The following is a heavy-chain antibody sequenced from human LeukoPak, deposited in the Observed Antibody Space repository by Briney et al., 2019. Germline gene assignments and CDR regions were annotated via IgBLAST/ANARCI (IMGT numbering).Heavy chain of an antibody. V-gene: IGHV1-2*02. CDR1: GYTFTGYY. J-gene: IGHJ6*02. CDR3: ARSYYDSSGYDYYGMDV. CDR2: INPNSGGT. D-gene: IGHD3-22*01. Sequence: GASVKVSCKASGYTFTGYYMHWVRQAPGQGPEWMGWINPNSGGTNYAQKFQGRVTMTRDTSISTAYMELSRLRSDDTAVYYCARSYYDSSGYDYYGMDVWGQGTTVTVSS.